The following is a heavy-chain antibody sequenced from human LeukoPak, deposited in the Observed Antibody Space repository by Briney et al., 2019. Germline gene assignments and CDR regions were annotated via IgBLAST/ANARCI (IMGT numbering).Heavy chain of an antibody. CDR3: ARGLWFGDENPPYFDY. V-gene: IGHV4-61*02. CDR1: GGALSSSNYY. CDR2: IYTSEST. Sequence: SETLSLTRSVSGGALSSSNYYWRWIRQPAGKGLEWIGRIYTSESTNYNPSLKSRVTISVDTSTNQFSLKLSSVTAADTAVYYCARGLWFGDENPPYFDYWGQGILVTVSS. J-gene: IGHJ4*02. D-gene: IGHD3-10*01.